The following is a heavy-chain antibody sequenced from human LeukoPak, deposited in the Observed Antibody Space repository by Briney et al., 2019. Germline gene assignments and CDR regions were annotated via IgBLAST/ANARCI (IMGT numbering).Heavy chain of an antibody. V-gene: IGHV1-8*01. CDR2: MNPNSGNT. J-gene: IGHJ5*02. CDR1: GYTFTSYV. CDR3: ARGWIAVAGTSDNWFDP. Sequence: ASVKVSCKASGYTFTSYVINWVRQATGQGLEWMGWMNPNSGNTGYAQKFQGRVTMTRNTSISTAYMELSSLRSEDTAVYYCARGWIAVAGTSDNWFDPWGQGTLVTVSS. D-gene: IGHD6-19*01.